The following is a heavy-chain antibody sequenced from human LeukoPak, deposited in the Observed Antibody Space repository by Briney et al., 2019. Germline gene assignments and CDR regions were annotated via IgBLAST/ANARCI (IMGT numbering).Heavy chain of an antibody. Sequence: ASVKFSCKASVYTFTSSDINWVRQATGQGLAGMGWMNPNSSNAAYVQKFQARVTMTRDTSISTAYMELSSLRSEDTAVYYCARGQWDVWGQGTTVRVSS. CDR1: VYTFTSSD. CDR3: ARGQWDV. CDR2: MNPNSSNA. V-gene: IGHV1-8*01. J-gene: IGHJ6*02.